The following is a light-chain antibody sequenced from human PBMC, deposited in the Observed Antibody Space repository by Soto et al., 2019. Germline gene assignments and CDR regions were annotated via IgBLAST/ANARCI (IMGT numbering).Light chain of an antibody. CDR2: EVS. V-gene: IGLV2-14*01. Sequence: QSALTQPASASGSPGQSITISCTGTSSDVGGYNYVSWYQQHPGKAPKLMIYEVSNRPSGVSNRFSGSKSGNTASLTISGLQAEDDADYYCSSYTSSSTLVFGTGTKLTVL. J-gene: IGLJ1*01. CDR1: SSDVGGYNY. CDR3: SSYTSSSTLV.